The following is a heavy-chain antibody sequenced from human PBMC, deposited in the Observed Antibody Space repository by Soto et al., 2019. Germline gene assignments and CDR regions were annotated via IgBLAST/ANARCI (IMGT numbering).Heavy chain of an antibody. D-gene: IGHD4-4*01. CDR3: AHSNYLTTMGAVSFDY. Sequence: QITLKESGPTLVKPTQTLTLTCTFSGFSLSTSEMVVGWIRQPPRKALEWLALIYWDDDKRYSPSLKSRLTITKDTSKNQVVLTMTNMDPVDTATYYCAHSNYLTTMGAVSFDYWGQGTLVTVSS. CDR1: GFSLSTSEMV. J-gene: IGHJ4*02. CDR2: IYWDDDK. V-gene: IGHV2-5*02.